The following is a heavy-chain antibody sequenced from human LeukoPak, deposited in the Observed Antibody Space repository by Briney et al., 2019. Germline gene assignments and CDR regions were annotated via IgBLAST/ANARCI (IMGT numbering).Heavy chain of an antibody. CDR1: GFTFSNAW. D-gene: IGHD4-17*01. CDR2: FKSKIDGGTA. Sequence: GGSLRLSCAASGFTFSNAWLSWVRQAPGKGLEWVGRFKSKIDGGTADYAAPAEGRFSISRDDSKNTLYLQMVSLKIDDTAVYYCATDDRGDYERRGIFDYWGQGTLVTVSS. J-gene: IGHJ4*02. CDR3: ATDDRGDYERRGIFDY. V-gene: IGHV3-15*01.